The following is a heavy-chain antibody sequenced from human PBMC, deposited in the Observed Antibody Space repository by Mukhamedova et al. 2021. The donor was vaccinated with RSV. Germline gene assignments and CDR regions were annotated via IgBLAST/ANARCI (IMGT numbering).Heavy chain of an antibody. Sequence: GKGLERVANIKHDGSETYFVESVKGRFTISRDNAKNLVYLQMNSLRGEDTAVYYCAIDVGWQQFDYLGQGTXVTVSS. CDR2: IKHDGSET. J-gene: IGHJ4*02. CDR3: AIDVGWQQFDY. V-gene: IGHV3-7*03. D-gene: IGHD5-24*01.